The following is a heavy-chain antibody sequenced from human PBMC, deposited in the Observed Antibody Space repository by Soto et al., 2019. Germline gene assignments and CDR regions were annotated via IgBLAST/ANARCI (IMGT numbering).Heavy chain of an antibody. J-gene: IGHJ4*02. CDR3: ARIKSSTLDY. CDR1: GGSISSGGYS. V-gene: IGHV4-30-2*01. Sequence: SETLSLTCAVSGGSISSGGYSWSWIRQPPGKGLEWIGYIYHSGSTYYNPSLKSRVTISVDRSKNQFSLKLSSVTAADTAVYYCARIKSSTLDYWGQGALVTVS. CDR2: IYHSGST. D-gene: IGHD6-19*01.